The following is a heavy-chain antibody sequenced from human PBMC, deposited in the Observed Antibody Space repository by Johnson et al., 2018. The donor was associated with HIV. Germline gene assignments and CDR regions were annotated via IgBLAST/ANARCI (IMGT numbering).Heavy chain of an antibody. CDR1: GFTFSSYG. CDR2: IWYDGSNK. Sequence: QVQLVESGGGVVQPGRSLRLSCAASGFTFSSYGMHWVRQAPGKGLEWVAVIWYDGSNKYYADSVKGRFTISRDNSKNTLYLQMNSLRAEDTAVYYCAREGSKEQLVPLDAFDIWGQATMVTVSS. V-gene: IGHV3-33*01. CDR3: AREGSKEQLVPLDAFDI. D-gene: IGHD6-6*01. J-gene: IGHJ3*02.